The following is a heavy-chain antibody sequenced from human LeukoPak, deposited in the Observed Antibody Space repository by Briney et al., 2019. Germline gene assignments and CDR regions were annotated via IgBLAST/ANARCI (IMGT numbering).Heavy chain of an antibody. D-gene: IGHD1-20*01. V-gene: IGHV3-21*06. Sequence: KPGGSLRLSCAASGFTFSSYGMHWVRQAPGKGLEWVSFISSSGTYIYYADSVKGRFAISRDNAKNSLYLQMNSLRAEDTAVYYCARDSGPYNWNPFDYWGQGTLVTVSS. J-gene: IGHJ4*02. CDR1: GFTFSSYG. CDR3: ARDSGPYNWNPFDY. CDR2: ISSSGTYI.